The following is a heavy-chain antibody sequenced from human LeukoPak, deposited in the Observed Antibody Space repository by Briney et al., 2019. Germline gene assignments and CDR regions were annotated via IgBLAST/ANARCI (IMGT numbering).Heavy chain of an antibody. D-gene: IGHD3-16*01. CDR3: VRVHGGGY. V-gene: IGHV3-53*01. J-gene: IGHJ4*02. CDR1: GFTVSDNN. Sequence: GGSLRLSCAASGFTVSDNNMIWVRQAPGRGLEWVSTLHRDGSVRYADSVNGRFTISRDDSKNTLSLQMSSLRDEDTAVYYCVRVHGGGYWGQGTLVTVSS. CDR2: LHRDGSV.